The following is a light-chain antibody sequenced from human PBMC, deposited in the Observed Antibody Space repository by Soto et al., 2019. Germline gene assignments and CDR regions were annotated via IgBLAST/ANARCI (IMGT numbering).Light chain of an antibody. CDR2: KAS. J-gene: IGKJ1*01. CDR1: QGISSW. CDR3: QQYNSYWM. Sequence: DIQMTQSPSTLSASVGDRVTITCRASQGISSWLAWYQQKPGKAPKLLIYKASSLESGVPSRFSGSGSGTEFTLTISGLQPDDFATYYCQQYNSYWMFGQGTKVEIK. V-gene: IGKV1-5*03.